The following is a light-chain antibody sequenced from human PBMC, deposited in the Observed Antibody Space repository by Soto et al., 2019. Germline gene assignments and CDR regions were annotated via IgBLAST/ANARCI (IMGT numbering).Light chain of an antibody. Sequence: QSVLTQPPSASGTPGQRVTISCSGSTSNLGSNFIYWYQQLPGAAPKLLISRNNQRPSGVPDRFSGSKSGTSAPLAISGLRSEDEADYHCAAWDDSLSGVVFGGGTKLTVL. V-gene: IGLV1-47*01. CDR3: AAWDDSLSGVV. CDR1: TSNLGSNF. J-gene: IGLJ3*02. CDR2: RNN.